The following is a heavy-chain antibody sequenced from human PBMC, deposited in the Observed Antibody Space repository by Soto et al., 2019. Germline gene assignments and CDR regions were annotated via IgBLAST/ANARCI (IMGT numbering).Heavy chain of an antibody. Sequence: QVQLVESGGGVVQPGRSLRLSCAASGFTSSDYGIHWVRQAPGKGLEWVAVISYEGSKTYYADSVKGRFTISRDNSKNTLYLQMASLRPEDTAVYYCAKDHWAAYSGYAIRNDLDVWGQGTTVTVSS. CDR3: AKDHWAAYSGYAIRNDLDV. V-gene: IGHV3-30*18. D-gene: IGHD5-12*01. CDR1: GFTSSDYG. J-gene: IGHJ6*02. CDR2: ISYEGSKT.